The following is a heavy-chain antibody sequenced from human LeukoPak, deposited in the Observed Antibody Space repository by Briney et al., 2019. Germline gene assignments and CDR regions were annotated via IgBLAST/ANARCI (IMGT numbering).Heavy chain of an antibody. V-gene: IGHV3-7*01. D-gene: IGHD6-13*01. Sequence: GGSLRLSCVISGFTFSDYWMNWVRQAPGKGLEWVASINQNGAERSYVDSVKGRFTNSRDNPRNSLYLQMNSLRAEDTAVYYCARDGTAAGLYFDLWGQGTLVTVSS. CDR2: INQNGAER. CDR3: ARDGTAAGLYFDL. J-gene: IGHJ4*01. CDR1: GFTFSDYW.